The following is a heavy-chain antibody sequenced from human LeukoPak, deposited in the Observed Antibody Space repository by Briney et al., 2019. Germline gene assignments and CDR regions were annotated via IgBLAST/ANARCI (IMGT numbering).Heavy chain of an antibody. J-gene: IGHJ3*02. D-gene: IGHD4-23*01. CDR1: GFTFSSYS. CDR2: ISSSSSYI. CDR3: ARDEIESGNRDAFDI. Sequence: PGGSLRLSCAASGFTFSSYSMNWVRQAPGKGLEWVSSISSSSSYIYYADSVKGRFTISRDNAKNSLYLQMNSLRAEDTAVYYCARDEIESGNRDAFDIWGQGTMVTVSS. V-gene: IGHV3-21*01.